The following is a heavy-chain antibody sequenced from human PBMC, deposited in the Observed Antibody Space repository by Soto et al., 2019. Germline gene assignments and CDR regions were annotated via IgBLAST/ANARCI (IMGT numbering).Heavy chain of an antibody. V-gene: IGHV1-3*01. Sequence: GASVKVSCTASGYTFTSHSIHWVRQAPGQRLEWMGWINAGNGNTKYSQKFQGRVTFTRDTSASTAYMELSSLTSEDTAVYYCAREDRAMVTCLDDWGQGTLVTVSS. CDR2: INAGNGNT. J-gene: IGHJ4*02. CDR1: GYTFTSHS. CDR3: AREDRAMVTCLDD. D-gene: IGHD5-18*01.